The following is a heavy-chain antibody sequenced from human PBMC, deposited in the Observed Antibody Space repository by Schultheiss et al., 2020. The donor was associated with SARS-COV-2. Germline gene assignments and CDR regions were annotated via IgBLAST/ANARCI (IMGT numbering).Heavy chain of an antibody. D-gene: IGHD1-26*01. Sequence: GGSLRLSCKGSGYYFTGYWISWVRQMPEKGLEWMGRIDPSDSYTDYSPSFQGHVTISVDKSISTVYLQWSSLKASDTAMYYCARHAQTGVGANNDYWGQGTLVTVSS. CDR2: IDPSDSYT. CDR1: GYYFTGYW. CDR3: ARHAQTGVGANNDY. V-gene: IGHV5-10-1*01. J-gene: IGHJ4*02.